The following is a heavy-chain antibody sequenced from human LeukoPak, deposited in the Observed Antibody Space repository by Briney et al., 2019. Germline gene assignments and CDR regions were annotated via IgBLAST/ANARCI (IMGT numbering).Heavy chain of an antibody. J-gene: IGHJ4*02. CDR3: ARAQEWLVSAPSF. Sequence: GGSLRLSCAASGFTFSSYAMSWVRQAPGKGLEWVSVISGSGDSTYYADSVKGRFTISRDNSKNTLYLQMNSLRAKDTAVYYCARAQEWLVSAPSFWGQGTLVTVSS. V-gene: IGHV3-23*01. D-gene: IGHD6-19*01. CDR1: GFTFSSYA. CDR2: ISGSGDST.